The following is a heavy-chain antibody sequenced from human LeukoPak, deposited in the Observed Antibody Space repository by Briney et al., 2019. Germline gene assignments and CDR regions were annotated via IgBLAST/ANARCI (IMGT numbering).Heavy chain of an antibody. V-gene: IGHV3-74*01. J-gene: IGHJ6*02. Sequence: GGSLRLSCAASGFTFSSYWMHWVRQAPGKGLVWASRINSDGSSTSYADSVKGRFTISRDNAKNTLYLQMNSLRAEDTAVYYCARGGHCSSTSCPHEWYYYYGMDVWGQGTTVTVSS. CDR2: INSDGSST. CDR1: GFTFSSYW. CDR3: ARGGHCSSTSCPHEWYYYYGMDV. D-gene: IGHD2-2*01.